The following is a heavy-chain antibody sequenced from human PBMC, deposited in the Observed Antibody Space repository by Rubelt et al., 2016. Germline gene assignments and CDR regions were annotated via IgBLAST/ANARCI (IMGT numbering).Heavy chain of an antibody. CDR1: GGSISSSVYY. V-gene: IGHV4-39*01. CDR3: ARRPAGLYQPSDH. CDR2: VIYSGST. Sequence: QLQLQESGPGLVKPSETLSLTCTVSGGSISSSVYYWGWIRQPPGKGLEWIGSVIYSGSTYYNPSLKSRLTISVDTSKNQFSLKFGSVTAADTAVYYCARRPAGLYQPSDHWGQGTLVTVSS. D-gene: IGHD2-2*01. J-gene: IGHJ4*02.